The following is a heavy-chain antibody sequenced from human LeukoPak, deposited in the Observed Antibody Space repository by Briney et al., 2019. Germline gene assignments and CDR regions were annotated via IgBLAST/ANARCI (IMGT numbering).Heavy chain of an antibody. CDR2: IYYSGST. Sequence: PETPSLTCTVSGGSITSYYWNWIRQPPGKGLEWIGYIYYSGSTDYNPSLSSRVTISVDTSKNQISLKLSSVTAADTAVYYCARDYYGPGSVRYFDLWGSRTLGPVS. V-gene: IGHV4-59*01. CDR3: ARDYYGPGSVRYFDL. D-gene: IGHD3-10*01. CDR1: GGSITSYY. J-gene: IGHJ2*01.